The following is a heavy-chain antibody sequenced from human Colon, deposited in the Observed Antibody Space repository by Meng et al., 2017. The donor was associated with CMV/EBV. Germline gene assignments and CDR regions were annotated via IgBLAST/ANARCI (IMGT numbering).Heavy chain of an antibody. CDR3: SRDPRTLDY. CDR2: ISGSSTDI. CDR1: GFTFSDSY. J-gene: IGHJ4*02. V-gene: IGHV3-11*05. Sequence: VHMVEEGGALGKPGGCLRLSCAASGFTFSDSYMSWIRQAPGKGPEWVSYISGSSTDIKYVDSVKGRFTISRDNAKNSLYLQMNSLRADDTAVYYCSRDPRTLDYWGQGTLVTVSS.